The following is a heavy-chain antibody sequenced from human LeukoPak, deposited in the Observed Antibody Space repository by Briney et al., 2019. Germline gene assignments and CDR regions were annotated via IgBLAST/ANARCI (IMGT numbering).Heavy chain of an antibody. CDR1: GFTFSDYY. Sequence: GGSLRLSCAASGFTFSDYYMSWIGQAPGKGLEWVSYISSSGSTIYYADSVKGRFTISRDNAKNSQYLQMNSLRAEDTAVYYCARVPGYCSGGSCPEDYWGQGTLVTVSS. D-gene: IGHD2-15*01. V-gene: IGHV3-11*04. CDR2: ISSSGSTI. CDR3: ARVPGYCSGGSCPEDY. J-gene: IGHJ4*02.